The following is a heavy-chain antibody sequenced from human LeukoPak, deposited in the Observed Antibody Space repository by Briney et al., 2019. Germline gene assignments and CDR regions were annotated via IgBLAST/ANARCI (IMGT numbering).Heavy chain of an antibody. J-gene: IGHJ4*02. D-gene: IGHD6-19*01. CDR3: ARDRYVSGWADFDY. CDR2: INPNSGGT. Sequence: GASVKVSCKASGYTFTGYYMHWVRQAPGQGLEWMGWINPNSGGTNYAQKFQGRVTMTRDTSISTAYMELSRLRSDDTAVYYCARDRYVSGWADFDYWGQGTLVTVSS. V-gene: IGHV1-2*02. CDR1: GYTFTGYY.